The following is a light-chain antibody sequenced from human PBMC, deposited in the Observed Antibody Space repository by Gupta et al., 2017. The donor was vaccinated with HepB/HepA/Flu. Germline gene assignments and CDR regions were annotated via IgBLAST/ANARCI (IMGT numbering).Light chain of an antibody. J-gene: IGLJ2*01. V-gene: IGLV4-60*03. CDR3: ETWDSNIRV. Sequence: VTPSSSASASLGSSVKLTCTLSSGYSHYSIGWHQQQPGKAPRFLMKVESSGRYNKGSGIPDRFSGSSSGAARYLTISNLQAEDEDDYYCETWDSNIRVFGGGTKLTVL. CDR1: SGYSHYS. CDR2: VESSGRY.